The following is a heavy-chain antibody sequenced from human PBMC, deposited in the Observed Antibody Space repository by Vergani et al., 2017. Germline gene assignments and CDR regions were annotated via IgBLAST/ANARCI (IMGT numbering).Heavy chain of an antibody. Sequence: QVQLQESGPGLVKPSQTLSLTCTVSGGSISSGGYYWSWIRQHPGKGLEWIGYIYYSGTTSYNPSLKSRVTISVDTSKNQFSLKLSSVTAADTAVYYCARDKRGGHYYMDGWGKGTTVTVSS. D-gene: IGHD3-16*01. CDR2: IYYSGTT. CDR1: GGSISSGGYY. CDR3: ARDKRGGHYYMDG. J-gene: IGHJ6*03. V-gene: IGHV4-31*03.